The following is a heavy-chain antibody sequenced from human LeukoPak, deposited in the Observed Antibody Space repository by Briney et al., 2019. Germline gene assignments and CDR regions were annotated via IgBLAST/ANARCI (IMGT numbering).Heavy chain of an antibody. J-gene: IGHJ4*02. V-gene: IGHV3-48*04. D-gene: IGHD3-22*01. Sequence: GGSLRLSCAASGFTFSSYSMNWVRQAPGKGLEWISYISSTGSTIYYADSVKGRFTISRDNAKNSLDLQMNSLRAEDTAVYYCAKVGYYYDSSDYYGGGYFDYWGQGTLVTVSS. CDR1: GFTFSSYS. CDR3: AKVGYYYDSSDYYGGGYFDY. CDR2: ISSTGSTI.